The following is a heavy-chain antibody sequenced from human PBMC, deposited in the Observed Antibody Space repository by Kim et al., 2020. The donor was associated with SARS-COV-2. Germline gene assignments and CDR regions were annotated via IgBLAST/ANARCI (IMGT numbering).Heavy chain of an antibody. D-gene: IGHD2-8*01. CDR2: ISGSGIKT. Sequence: GGSLRLSCAASGFTFSTYAMSWVRQAPGKGLEWVSVISGSGIKTYYADSVKGRFTISRDNSKNTVYLQMNSLSAEDTAVYYCAKGREVPMYYFDYWGQGTLGTVSS. V-gene: IGHV3-23*01. CDR3: AKGREVPMYYFDY. CDR1: GFTFSTYA. J-gene: IGHJ4*02.